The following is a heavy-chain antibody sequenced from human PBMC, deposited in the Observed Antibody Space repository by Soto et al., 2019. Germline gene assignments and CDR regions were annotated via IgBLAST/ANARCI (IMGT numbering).Heavy chain of an antibody. CDR2: TNAGNGNT. D-gene: IGHD2-15*01. CDR1: GYTFTSYA. CDR3: ARDGYCSGGSCQTEGNFDY. J-gene: IGHJ4*02. Sequence: ASVKVSCKASGYTFTSYAMHWVRQAPGQRLEWMGWTNAGNGNTKYSQKFQGRVTITRDTSASTAYMELSSLRSEDTAVYYCARDGYCSGGSCQTEGNFDYWGQGTLVTVSS. V-gene: IGHV1-3*01.